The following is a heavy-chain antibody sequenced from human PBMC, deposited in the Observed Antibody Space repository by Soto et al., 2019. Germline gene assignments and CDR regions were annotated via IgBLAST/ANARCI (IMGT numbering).Heavy chain of an antibody. CDR2: ISFDGSNK. CDR3: AKDRRPNYCYGMDV. V-gene: IGHV3-30*18. D-gene: IGHD6-25*01. Sequence: QVQLVESGGVVVQPGRSLRLSCAASGFTFSSYGMHWVRQAPGKGLEWVAVISFDGSNKYYADSVKGRFTISRDNSKNTLYLQMNSLRAKDTAVYYCAKDRRPNYCYGMDVWGLGTTVTVSS. J-gene: IGHJ6*02. CDR1: GFTFSSYG.